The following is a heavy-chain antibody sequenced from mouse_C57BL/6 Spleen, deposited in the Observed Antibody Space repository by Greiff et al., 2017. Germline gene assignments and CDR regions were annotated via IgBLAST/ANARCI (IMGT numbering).Heavy chain of an antibody. J-gene: IGHJ2*01. CDR2: INPSNGGT. CDR3: ARGETTVVDY. CDR1: GYTFTSYW. Sequence: QVQLKQSGTELVKPGASVKLSCKASGYTFTSYWMHWAKQRPGQGLEWIGNINPSNGGTNYNEKFKSKATLTVDKSASTAYMQLSSLTSENSAVYYCARGETTVVDYWGQGTTLTVSS. V-gene: IGHV1-53*01. D-gene: IGHD1-1*01.